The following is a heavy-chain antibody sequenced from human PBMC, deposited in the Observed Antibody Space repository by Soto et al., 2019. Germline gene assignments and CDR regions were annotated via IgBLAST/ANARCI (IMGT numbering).Heavy chain of an antibody. J-gene: IGHJ3*02. Sequence: QVQLQQWGAGLLKPSETLSLTCGVSGGSFSGYYWIWIRQTPGKGLEWIGEIHHSGSTNYNPSLKSRVSISADTSKKQFSLNLTSVTAADTAVYYCARGECSSNYCFTRWALDIWGQGTVVTVSS. CDR1: GGSFSGYY. V-gene: IGHV4-34*01. CDR3: ARGECSSNYCFTRWALDI. D-gene: IGHD2-2*01. CDR2: IHHSGST.